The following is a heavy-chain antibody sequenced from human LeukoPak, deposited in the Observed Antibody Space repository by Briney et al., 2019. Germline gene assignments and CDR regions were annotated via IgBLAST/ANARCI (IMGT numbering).Heavy chain of an antibody. CDR2: IYHSGST. CDR3: AKSGSYYLWYFDL. D-gene: IGHD1-26*01. CDR1: GYSISSGYY. V-gene: IGHV4-38-2*02. Sequence: SETLSLSCTVSGYSISSGYYWGWIRQPPGKGLEWIGSIYHSGSTYYNPSLKSRVIISVDTSKNQFSLKLSSVTAADTAVYYCAKSGSYYLWYFDLWGRGTLVTVSS. J-gene: IGHJ2*01.